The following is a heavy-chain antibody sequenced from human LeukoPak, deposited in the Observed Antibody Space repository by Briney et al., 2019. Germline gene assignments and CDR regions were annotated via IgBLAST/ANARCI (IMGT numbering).Heavy chain of an antibody. CDR3: AKETRPYYFDY. D-gene: IGHD1-7*01. J-gene: IGHJ4*02. Sequence: GGSLRLSCAASGFTFSTYTMYWVRHPPGKRLEWVSIIGNNGGGIHYADSVKGRFTISRDNFKNALYLQMNSLRVEDTAVYYCAKETRPYYFDYWGQGTLVTVSS. CDR2: IGNNGGGI. CDR1: GFTFSTYT. V-gene: IGHV3-23*01.